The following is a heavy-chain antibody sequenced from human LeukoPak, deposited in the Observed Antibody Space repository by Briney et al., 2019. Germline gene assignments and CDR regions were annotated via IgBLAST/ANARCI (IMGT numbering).Heavy chain of an antibody. V-gene: IGHV1-2*02. CDR2: INPNSGGT. Sequence: GASVKVSCKASGYTFTGYYMHWVRQAPGQGLEWMGWINPNSGGTNYAQKFQGRVTMTRDTSISTAYMELSRLRSDDTAVYYCARDRRVGATTAFDIWGQGTMVTVSS. CDR1: GYTFTGYY. J-gene: IGHJ3*02. D-gene: IGHD1-26*01. CDR3: ARDRRVGATTAFDI.